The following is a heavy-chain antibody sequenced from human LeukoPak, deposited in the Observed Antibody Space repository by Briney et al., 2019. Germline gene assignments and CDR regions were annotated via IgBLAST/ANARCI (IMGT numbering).Heavy chain of an antibody. V-gene: IGHV4-61*02. D-gene: IGHD3-10*01. CDR2: IYTSGST. CDR1: GGSIRSGTYY. Sequence: SQTLSLTCTVSGGSIRSGTYYWSWIRQPAGKGLEWIGRIYTSGSTNYNPSPKSRVTISVDTSNNQFSLKLSSVTAADTAVYYCARVVRYYYGSGSPATYFDYWGQGTLVTVSS. CDR3: ARVVRYYYGSGSPATYFDY. J-gene: IGHJ4*02.